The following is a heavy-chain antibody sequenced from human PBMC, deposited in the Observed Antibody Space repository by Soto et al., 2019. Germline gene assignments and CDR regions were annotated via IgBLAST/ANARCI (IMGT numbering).Heavy chain of an antibody. CDR2: IKEDGSEK. Sequence: EVQLVESGGGLVQPGGSLRLSCAASGFTLSRYWMSWARQAPGKGLEWVANIKEDGSEKYYVDSVKGRFTISRDNAENSLYLQMNSLRADDTALYYCARGVYAFDYWGPGTLVTVSS. D-gene: IGHD2-8*01. CDR3: ARGVYAFDY. CDR1: GFTLSRYW. J-gene: IGHJ4*02. V-gene: IGHV3-7*01.